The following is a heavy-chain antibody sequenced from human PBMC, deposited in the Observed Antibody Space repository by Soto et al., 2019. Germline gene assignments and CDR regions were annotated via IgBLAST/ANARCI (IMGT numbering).Heavy chain of an antibody. CDR2: IYYSGST. V-gene: IGHV4-59*01. CDR3: ARASSGSSFDY. D-gene: IGHD3-10*01. Sequence: PSETLSLTCTVSGGSISSYYWSWIRQPPGEGLEWIGYIYYSGSTNYNPSLKSRVTISVDTSKNQFSLKLSSVTAADTAVYYCARASSGSSFDYWGQGTLVTVSS. CDR1: GGSISSYY. J-gene: IGHJ4*02.